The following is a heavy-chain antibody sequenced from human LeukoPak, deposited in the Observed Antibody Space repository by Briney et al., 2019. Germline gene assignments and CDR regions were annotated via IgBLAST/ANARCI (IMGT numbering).Heavy chain of an antibody. Sequence: PGGSLRLSCAASGFTFSSYGMHWVRQAPGKGLEWVAFIRYDGSNKYYADSVKGRFTISRDNSKNTLYLQMNSLRAEDTAVYYCAKEGGSGWYPRLDYWGQGTLVTVSS. J-gene: IGHJ4*02. CDR1: GFTFSSYG. CDR3: AKEGGSGWYPRLDY. CDR2: IRYDGSNK. D-gene: IGHD6-19*01. V-gene: IGHV3-30*02.